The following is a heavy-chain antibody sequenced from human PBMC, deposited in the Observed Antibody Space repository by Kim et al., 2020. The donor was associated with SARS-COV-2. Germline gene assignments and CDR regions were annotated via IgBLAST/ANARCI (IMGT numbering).Heavy chain of an antibody. Sequence: GGSLRLSCAASGFTVSSNYMSWVRQAPGKGLEWVSVIYSGGSTYYADSVKGRFTISRHNSKNTLYLQMNSLRAEDTAVYYCAREVYYYGSGSYFDYWGQGTLVTVSS. CDR3: AREVYYYGSGSYFDY. CDR2: IYSGGST. CDR1: GFTVSSNY. J-gene: IGHJ4*02. V-gene: IGHV3-53*04. D-gene: IGHD3-10*01.